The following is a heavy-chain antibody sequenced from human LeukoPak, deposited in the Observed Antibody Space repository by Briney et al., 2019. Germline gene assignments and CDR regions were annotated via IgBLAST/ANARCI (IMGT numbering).Heavy chain of an antibody. J-gene: IGHJ3*02. V-gene: IGHV3-23*01. CDR3: AKDIVVGVTWAFDI. CDR2: ISGSGGST. Sequence: GGSLRLSCAASGFTFGSYAMSWVRQAPGKGLEWVSAISGSGGSTYYADSVKGRFTISRDNSKNTLYVQMNSLRAEDTAVYYCAKDIVVGVTWAFDIWGQGTMVIVSS. CDR1: GFTFGSYA. D-gene: IGHD1-26*01.